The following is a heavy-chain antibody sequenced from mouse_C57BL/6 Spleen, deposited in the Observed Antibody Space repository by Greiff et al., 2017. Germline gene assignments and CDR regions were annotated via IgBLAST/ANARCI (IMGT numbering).Heavy chain of an antibody. CDR2: IDPSDSET. V-gene: IGHV1-52*01. D-gene: IGHD2-4*01. CDR1: GYTFTSYW. CDR3: ARELRGGWYFDV. J-gene: IGHJ1*03. Sequence: QVQLQQPGAELVRPGSSVKLSCKASGYTFTSYWMHWVKQRPIQGLEWIGNIDPSDSETHYNQKFKDKATLTVDKSSSTAYMQLSSLTSEDSAVYYCARELRGGWYFDVWGTGTTVTVSS.